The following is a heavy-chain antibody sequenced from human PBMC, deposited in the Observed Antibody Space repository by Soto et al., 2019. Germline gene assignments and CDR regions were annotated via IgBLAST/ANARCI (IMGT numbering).Heavy chain of an antibody. CDR1: GFTFREYN. J-gene: IGHJ4*02. CDR2: ISGGGNYI. Sequence: GGSLRLSCSASGFTFREYNMNWVRQAPGKGLEWVSFISGGGNYIYYTDSVKGRFTISRDNAKNSLFLQMDSLRAEDTAVYYCMRDDYGDYWGQGALVTVSS. D-gene: IGHD4-17*01. CDR3: MRDDYGDY. V-gene: IGHV3-21*01.